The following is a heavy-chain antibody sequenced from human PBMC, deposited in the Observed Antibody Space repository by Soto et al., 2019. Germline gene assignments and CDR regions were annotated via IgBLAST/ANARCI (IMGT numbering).Heavy chain of an antibody. CDR3: ARAMNDSSGYYYGYYYYGMDV. CDR1: GGTFSSYA. J-gene: IGHJ6*02. Sequence: QVRLVQSGAEVKKPGSSVKVSCKASGGTFSSYAISWVRQAPGQGLEWMGGIIPIFGTANYAQKFQGRVTITADESTSTAYMELSSLRSEDTAVYYCARAMNDSSGYYYGYYYYGMDVWGQGTTVTVSS. D-gene: IGHD3-22*01. V-gene: IGHV1-69*01. CDR2: IIPIFGTA.